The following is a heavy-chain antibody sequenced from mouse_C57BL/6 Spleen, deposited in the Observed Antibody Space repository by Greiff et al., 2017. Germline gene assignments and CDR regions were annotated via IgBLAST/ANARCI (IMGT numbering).Heavy chain of an antibody. Sequence: QVHVKQPGAELVKPGASVKMSCKASGYTFTSYWITWVKQRPGQGLEWIGDIYPGSGSTNYNEKFKSKATLTVDTSSSTAYMQLSSLTSEDSAVYYCARRRSYDGYPYYAMDYWGQGTSVTVSS. CDR1: GYTFTSYW. D-gene: IGHD2-3*01. V-gene: IGHV1-55*01. CDR2: IYPGSGST. J-gene: IGHJ4*01. CDR3: ARRRSYDGYPYYAMDY.